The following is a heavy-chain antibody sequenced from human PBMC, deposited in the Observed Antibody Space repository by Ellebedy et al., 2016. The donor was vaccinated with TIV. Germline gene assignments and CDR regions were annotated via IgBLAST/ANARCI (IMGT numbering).Heavy chain of an antibody. CDR1: GYTFTGYY. D-gene: IGHD6-13*01. CDR2: INPNSGGT. J-gene: IGHJ4*02. CDR3: ARAHYSSSWYE. Sequence: ASVKVSCKASGYTFTGYYMHWVRQAPGQGLEWMGWINPNSGGTNYAQKFQGRVTLTRDRSISTAYMEVSRLRSDDTAVYYCARAHYSSSWYEWGQGTLVTVSS. V-gene: IGHV1-2*02.